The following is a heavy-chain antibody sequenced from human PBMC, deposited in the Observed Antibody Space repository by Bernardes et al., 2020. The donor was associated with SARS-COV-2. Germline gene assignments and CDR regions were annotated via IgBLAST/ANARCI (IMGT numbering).Heavy chain of an antibody. J-gene: IGHJ3*02. Sequence: SSFNFSFNTSGNTFTSYAVIWVRQAPGQGLECMGGIIPLFGTTNYAQNFQGRVTIAADESTSTVYMELSSLRSEDTAMYYCARSGTYPDAFDIWGQGTMVTVSS. V-gene: IGHV1-69*13. D-gene: IGHD1-26*01. CDR1: GNTFTSYA. CDR3: ARSGTYPDAFDI. CDR2: IIPLFGTT.